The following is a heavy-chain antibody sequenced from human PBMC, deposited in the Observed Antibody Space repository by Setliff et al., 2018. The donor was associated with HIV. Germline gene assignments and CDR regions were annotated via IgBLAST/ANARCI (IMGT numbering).Heavy chain of an antibody. CDR1: GGSISGYY. J-gene: IGHJ6*03. V-gene: IGHV4-59*01. Sequence: PSETLSLTCTVSGGSISGYYWSWIRQPPGKGLEYIGSIFFTGNTIYNPSLKARVTLSVDMSKNQVFLRLSSVTAADTAVYYCVRGYCSSTTCYEDYYYMDVWGKGSKVTVSS. CDR2: IFFTGNT. CDR3: VRGYCSSTTCYEDYYYMDV. D-gene: IGHD2-2*01.